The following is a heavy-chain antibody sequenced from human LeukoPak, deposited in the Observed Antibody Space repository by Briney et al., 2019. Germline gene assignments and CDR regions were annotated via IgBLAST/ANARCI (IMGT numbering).Heavy chain of an antibody. D-gene: IGHD3-3*01. J-gene: IGHJ3*02. CDR1: GYTFTGYY. Sequence: GASVKVSCKASGYTFTGYYMHWVRQAPGQGLEWMGWINPNSGGTNYAQKFQGRVTMTRDTSISTAYMELSRLRSDDTAVYYCARGGAGFLEWPNDAFDIWGQGTMVTVSS. CDR2: INPNSGGT. CDR3: ARGGAGFLEWPNDAFDI. V-gene: IGHV1-2*02.